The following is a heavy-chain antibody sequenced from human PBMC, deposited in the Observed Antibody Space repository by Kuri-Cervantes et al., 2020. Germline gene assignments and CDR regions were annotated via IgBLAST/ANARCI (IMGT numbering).Heavy chain of an antibody. V-gene: IGHV3-21*01. Sequence: GGSLRLSCAASGFTFSSYSMNWVRQAPGKGLEWVSSISSSSSYIYYADSVKGRFTISRDNAKNSLYLQMNSLRAEDTAVYYCARIRVRYYYGMDVWGQGTTVTVSS. D-gene: IGHD2-21*01. CDR1: GFTFSSYS. CDR2: ISSSSSYI. J-gene: IGHJ6*02. CDR3: ARIRVRYYYGMDV.